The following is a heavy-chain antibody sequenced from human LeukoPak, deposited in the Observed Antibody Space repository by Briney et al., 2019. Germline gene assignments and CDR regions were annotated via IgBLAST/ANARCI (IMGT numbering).Heavy chain of an antibody. CDR3: ANSIDFDYGDYYFDY. V-gene: IGHV4-61*02. D-gene: IGHD4-17*01. Sequence: SETLSLTCTASGGSISSGSYYWSWIGQPAGKGLEWIGRIYTSGSTNYNPSLKGRVTISVDTSKNQFSLKLSSVTAADTAVYYCANSIDFDYGDYYFDYWGQGALVTISS. CDR1: GGSISSGSYY. J-gene: IGHJ4*02. CDR2: IYTSGST.